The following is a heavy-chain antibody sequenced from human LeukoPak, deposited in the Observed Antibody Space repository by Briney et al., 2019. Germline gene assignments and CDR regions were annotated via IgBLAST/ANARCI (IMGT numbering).Heavy chain of an antibody. Sequence: ASVKVSRKASGYTFTTYYIHWVRQAPGQGPEWMGIINPSGGSTTYAQKFQGRVTMTRDTSTSTVYMELSSLRSEDTAVYYCANTRDGYNGNYFDYWGQGTLVTVSS. V-gene: IGHV1-46*01. CDR3: ANTRDGYNGNYFDY. CDR1: GYTFTTYY. D-gene: IGHD5-24*01. J-gene: IGHJ4*02. CDR2: INPSGGST.